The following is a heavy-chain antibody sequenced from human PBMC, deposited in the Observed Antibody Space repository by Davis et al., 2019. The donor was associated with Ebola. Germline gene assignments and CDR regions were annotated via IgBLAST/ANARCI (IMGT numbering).Heavy chain of an antibody. CDR1: GFTFSSYG. V-gene: IGHV3-30*18. D-gene: IGHD6-19*01. J-gene: IGHJ4*02. CDR2: ISYDGSNK. Sequence: GESLKISCAASGFTFSSYGMHWVRQAPGKGLEWVAVISYDGSNKYYADSVKGRFTISRDNAKNSLYLQMNSLRAEDTALYYCAKVIPRSGWLGGLDYWGQGTLVTVSS. CDR3: AKVIPRSGWLGGLDY.